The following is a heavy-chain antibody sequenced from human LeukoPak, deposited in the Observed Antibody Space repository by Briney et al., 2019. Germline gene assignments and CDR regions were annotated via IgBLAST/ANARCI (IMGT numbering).Heavy chain of an antibody. V-gene: IGHV3-21*01. CDR1: GFTFSTYN. CDR2: ITSSSASI. CDR3: ARAYCGRTSCYTREGGMDV. J-gene: IGHJ6*02. D-gene: IGHD2-2*01. Sequence: GGSLRLSCAASGFTFSTYNMNWVRQAPGKGLEWVSSITSSSASIYYADSVNGRFTISRDNAKNSLYLQMNSLRAEDTAVYYCARAYCGRTSCYTREGGMDVWGQGTTVTVSS.